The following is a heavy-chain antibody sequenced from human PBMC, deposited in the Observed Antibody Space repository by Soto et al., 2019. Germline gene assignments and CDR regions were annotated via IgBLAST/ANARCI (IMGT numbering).Heavy chain of an antibody. Sequence: EVQLVESGGGLVKPGGSLRLSCAASGFTFSLAWMNWVRQAPGKGLEWVGRVKSKTDGGTTDFAAPVKGRFTISRDDSKNMVCLQRNSLKTEDTAVYYCTTDLGTAGTSGGMDVWGKGTTVTVSS. J-gene: IGHJ6*03. CDR3: TTDLGTAGTSGGMDV. V-gene: IGHV3-15*01. D-gene: IGHD1-1*01. CDR1: GFTFSLAW. CDR2: VKSKTDGGTT.